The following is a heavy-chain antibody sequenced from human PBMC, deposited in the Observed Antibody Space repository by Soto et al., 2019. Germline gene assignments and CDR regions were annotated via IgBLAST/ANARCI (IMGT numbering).Heavy chain of an antibody. D-gene: IGHD3-9*01. J-gene: IGHJ4*02. CDR1: GYTFTSYG. CDR3: ARAHEYYDILTGSYYFDY. CDR2: ISAYNGNT. Sequence: XXVKVSCKASGYTFTSYGISGVRHAPGQGLEWMGWISAYNGNTNYAQKLQGRVTMTTDTSTSTAYMELRSLRSDDTDVYYCARAHEYYDILTGSYYFDYWGQGTLVTVSS. V-gene: IGHV1-18*01.